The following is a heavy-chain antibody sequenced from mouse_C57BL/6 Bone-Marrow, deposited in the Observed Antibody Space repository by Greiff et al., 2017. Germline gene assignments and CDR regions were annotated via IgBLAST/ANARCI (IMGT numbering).Heavy chain of an antibody. D-gene: IGHD2-3*01. Sequence: QVTLKESGPGILQSSQTLSLTCSFSGFSLSTSGMGVSWIRQPSGKGLEWLAHIYWDDDKRYNPSLKSRLTISKDTSRNQVFLKLTSVDTADTATYYFARVYDCYSWFAYWGQGTLVTVSA. CDR3: ARVYDCYSWFAY. CDR1: GFSLSTSGMG. V-gene: IGHV8-12*01. J-gene: IGHJ3*01. CDR2: IYWDDDK.